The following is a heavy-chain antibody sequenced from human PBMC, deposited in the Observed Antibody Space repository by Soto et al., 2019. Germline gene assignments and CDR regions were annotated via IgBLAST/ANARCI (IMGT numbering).Heavy chain of an antibody. V-gene: IGHV1-3*01. CDR3: AREFSIAVAGYFDY. D-gene: IGHD6-19*01. Sequence: GPSVKVSCKASGYTFTSYAMHWVRQAPGQRLEWMGWINAGNGNTKYPQKFQGRVTITRDTSASTAYMELSSLRSEDTAVYYCAREFSIAVAGYFDYWGQGTLVTVSS. CDR2: INAGNGNT. J-gene: IGHJ4*02. CDR1: GYTFTSYA.